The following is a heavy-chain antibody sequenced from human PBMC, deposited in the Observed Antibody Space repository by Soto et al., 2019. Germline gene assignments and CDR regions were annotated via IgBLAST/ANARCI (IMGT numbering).Heavy chain of an antibody. CDR2: ISSSSSYI. CDR3: ARDIEHTGTPPY. CDR1: GFTFSSYS. V-gene: IGHV3-21*01. J-gene: IGHJ4*02. Sequence: GGSLRLSCAASGFTFSSYSMNWVRQAPGKGLEWVSSISSSSSYIYYADSVKGRFTISRDNAKNSLYLQMNSLRAEDTAVYYCARDIEHTGTPPYWGQGTLVTVSS. D-gene: IGHD1-1*01.